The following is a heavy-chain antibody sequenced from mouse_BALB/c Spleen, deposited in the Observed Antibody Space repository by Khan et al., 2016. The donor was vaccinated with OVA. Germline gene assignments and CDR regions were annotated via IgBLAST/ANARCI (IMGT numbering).Heavy chain of an antibody. Sequence: QVQLKESGPGLVAPSQSLSITCTVSGFSLTDYAVSWIRQPPGKGLEWLGVIWAGGRRYYNSAIKSRLSISKENSRSQVFLNMNSLQTDDTAMYYCAKDPPYYAMDYWVQGTSVTVSS. CDR3: AKDPPYYAMDY. V-gene: IGHV2-6-5*01. CDR2: IWAGGRR. J-gene: IGHJ4*01. CDR1: GFSLTDYA.